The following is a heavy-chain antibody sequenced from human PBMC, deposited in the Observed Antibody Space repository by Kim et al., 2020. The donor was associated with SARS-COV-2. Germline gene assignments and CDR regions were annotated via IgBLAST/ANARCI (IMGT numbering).Heavy chain of an antibody. CDR2: ISTSGTTI. Sequence: GGSLRLSCAASGFTFSDYSMMWIRQAPGKGLEWVSFISTSGTTIYADSLKGRFTISRDNAKNSLFLQMNSLRAEDTAIYYCARGYQQPYYWGQGTLVTVSS. CDR3: ARGYQQPYY. D-gene: IGHD1-1*01. J-gene: IGHJ4*02. V-gene: IGHV3-11*01. CDR1: GFTFSDYS.